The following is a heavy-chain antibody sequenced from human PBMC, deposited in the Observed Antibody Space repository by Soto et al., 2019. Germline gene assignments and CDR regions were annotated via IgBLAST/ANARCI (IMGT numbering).Heavy chain of an antibody. J-gene: IGHJ3*02. CDR3: ATDSGAYRASDI. D-gene: IGHD4-4*01. V-gene: IGHV1-24*01. CDR1: GYTLSELP. CDR2: FDPEDGET. Sequence: ASVKVSCKVSGYTLSELPMHWVRQAPGKGLEWMGGFDPEDGETVYAQRFQGRVTMTEDTSTDTAYMGLSSLRSEDTAVYYCATDSGAYRASDIWGQGTMVTVSS.